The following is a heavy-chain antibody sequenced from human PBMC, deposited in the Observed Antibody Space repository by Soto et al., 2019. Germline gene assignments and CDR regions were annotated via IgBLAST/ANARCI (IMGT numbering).Heavy chain of an antibody. Sequence: GGSLRLSCAVSGFIFSDYAMTWVRQAPGKGLEWVSGISGSGESIYYADSVEGRFTISRDNSKNTLYLQMNSLRGEDTAVYYCARDRHGSDWYTYYFYTLAVWGQGTTVTVSS. V-gene: IGHV3-23*01. CDR3: ARDRHGSDWYTYYFYTLAV. CDR2: ISGSGESI. J-gene: IGHJ6*02. D-gene: IGHD6-13*01. CDR1: GFIFSDYA.